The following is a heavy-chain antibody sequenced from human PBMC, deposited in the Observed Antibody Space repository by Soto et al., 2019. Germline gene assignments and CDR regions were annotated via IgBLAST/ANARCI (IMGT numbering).Heavy chain of an antibody. D-gene: IGHD3-9*01. V-gene: IGHV3-7*03. Sequence: GGSLRLSCAASGFTFSSYWMGWVRQAPGKGLEWVANIKQDGSEKYYVDSVKGRFTISRDNAKNSLYLQMNSLRAEDTAVYYCAREIGYYDILTGYYRGAYYYGMDVWGQGTTVTVSS. CDR3: AREIGYYDILTGYYRGAYYYGMDV. CDR1: GFTFSSYW. J-gene: IGHJ6*02. CDR2: IKQDGSEK.